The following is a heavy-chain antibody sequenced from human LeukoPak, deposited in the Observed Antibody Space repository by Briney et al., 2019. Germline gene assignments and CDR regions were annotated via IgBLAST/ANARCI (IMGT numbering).Heavy chain of an antibody. J-gene: IGHJ4*02. CDR2: IKPDGSDK. Sequence: GGSLRLSCAASKFAFSNYWMTWVRQAPGKELEWVANIKPDGSDKFYVDSVKGRFTISRDNAKNSLYLQMNSLRVEDTAVYYCATAYYYATADWGQGTLVTVSS. V-gene: IGHV3-7*01. CDR3: ATAYYYATAD. D-gene: IGHD3-10*01. CDR1: KFAFSNYW.